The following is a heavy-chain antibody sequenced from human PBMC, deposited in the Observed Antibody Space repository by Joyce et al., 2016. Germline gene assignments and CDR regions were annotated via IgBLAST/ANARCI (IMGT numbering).Heavy chain of an antibody. V-gene: IGHV3-15*01. J-gene: IGHJ6*02. CDR1: GFTFSNAW. CDR2: IKSKTGGGTT. Sequence: EVQLVESGGGLVKPGGSLRLSCAASGFTFSNAWMCGCRKAPGKGLEWVGRIKSKTGGGTTDYAAPVKGRFTISRDDSQNTLYLQMNSLKTEDTAMYYCTTDEAPRFYYYGMNVWGQGTTVTVSS. CDR3: TTDEAPRFYYYGMNV.